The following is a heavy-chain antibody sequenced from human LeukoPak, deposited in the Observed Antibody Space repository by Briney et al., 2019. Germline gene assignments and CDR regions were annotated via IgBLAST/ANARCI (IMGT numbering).Heavy chain of an antibody. D-gene: IGHD1-26*01. CDR2: ISGSGGTA. J-gene: IGHJ3*02. V-gene: IGHV3-23*01. Sequence: SGRSLRLSCAASGFTFSIYAMSWVRQAPGKGLEWVSAISGSGGTAYYADSVKGRFTISRDNSKNTLYLQMNSLRAEDTAVYYCAKLGLDAFDIWGQGTMVTVSS. CDR1: GFTFSIYA. CDR3: AKLGLDAFDI.